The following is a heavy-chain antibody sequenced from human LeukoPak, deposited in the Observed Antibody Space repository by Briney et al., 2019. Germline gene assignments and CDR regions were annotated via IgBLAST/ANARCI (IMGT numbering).Heavy chain of an antibody. CDR2: INHSGST. CDR1: GGSFSGYY. D-gene: IGHD1-26*01. J-gene: IGHJ4*02. Sequence: PSETLSLTCADYGGSFSGYYWSWIRQPPGKGLEWIGEINHSGSTNYNPSLKSRVTISVDTSKNQFSLKLSSVTAADTAVYYCASCSRRESGSYCFDYWGQGTLVTVSS. CDR3: ASCSRRESGSYCFDY. V-gene: IGHV4-34*01.